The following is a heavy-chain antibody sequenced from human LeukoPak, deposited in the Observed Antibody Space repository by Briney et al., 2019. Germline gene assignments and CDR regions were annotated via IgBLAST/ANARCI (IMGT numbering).Heavy chain of an antibody. CDR2: INPSGGST. J-gene: IGHJ6*03. V-gene: IGHV1-46*01. CDR1: GYTFTSYY. Sequence: ASVKVACKASGYTFTSYYMHWVRQAPGHGLEWMGIINPSGGSTSYAQKFQGRVTMTRDTSTSTVYMELSSLRSEDTAVYYCASRGRGYSGYAPVFDYYYYYYMDVWGTGTTVTVSS. D-gene: IGHD5-12*01. CDR3: ASRGRGYSGYAPVFDYYYYYYMDV.